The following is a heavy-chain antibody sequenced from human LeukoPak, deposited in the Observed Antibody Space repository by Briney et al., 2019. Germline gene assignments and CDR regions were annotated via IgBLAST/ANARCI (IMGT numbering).Heavy chain of an antibody. CDR1: GYTFTSYG. Sequence: GASVKVSCKASGYTFTSYGISWVRQAPGQGLEWMGWISAYNGNTNYAQKLQGRVTMTTDTSTSTAYMELRSLRSEDTAVYYCARGDSSGYYRGVYYFDYWGQGTLVTVSS. CDR3: ARGDSSGYYRGVYYFDY. CDR2: ISAYNGNT. D-gene: IGHD3-22*01. V-gene: IGHV1-18*01. J-gene: IGHJ4*02.